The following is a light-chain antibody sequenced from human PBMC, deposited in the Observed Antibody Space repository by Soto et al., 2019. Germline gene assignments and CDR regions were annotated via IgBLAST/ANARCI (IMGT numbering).Light chain of an antibody. CDR3: QQYYSTPIT. V-gene: IGKV4-1*01. J-gene: IGKJ5*01. CDR1: QSVFYSSNNKNY. Sequence: IVMTQSPDSLSVSLGHSATINCRSSQSVFYSSNNKNYLAWYQQKPGQPPKQLIYWASTRESGVPDRFSGSGSGTDFTLTISSLQAEDVAVYYCQQYYSTPITFGQGTRLEIK. CDR2: WAS.